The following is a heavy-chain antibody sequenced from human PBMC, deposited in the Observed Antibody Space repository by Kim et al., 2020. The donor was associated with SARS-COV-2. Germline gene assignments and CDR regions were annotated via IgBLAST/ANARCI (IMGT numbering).Heavy chain of an antibody. CDR1: GFTFSSFW. CDR3: ASALGATTGS. V-gene: IGHV3-7*01. CDR2: IKHDGIDK. Sequence: GGSLRLSCAASGFTFSSFWMTWVRKAPGKGLEWVANIKHDGIDKYYVDSVRGRFTISRDNAKNSVYLQMNSLRDEDTAVYYCASALGATTGSWSQGTLVT. D-gene: IGHD1-26*01. J-gene: IGHJ5*02.